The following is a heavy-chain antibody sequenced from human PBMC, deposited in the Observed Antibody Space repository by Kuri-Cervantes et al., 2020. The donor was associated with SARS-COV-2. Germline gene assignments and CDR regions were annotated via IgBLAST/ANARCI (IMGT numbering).Heavy chain of an antibody. Sequence: GESLKISCAASGFTFSSYWMHWVRQAPGKGLEWVSVIYSGGSTYYADSVKGRFTISRDNSKNTLYLQMNSLRAEDTAVYYCARSFEGWDVWGQGTTVTVSS. CDR2: IYSGGST. D-gene: IGHD3-9*01. V-gene: IGHV3-53*01. J-gene: IGHJ6*02. CDR1: GFTFSSYW. CDR3: ARSFEGWDV.